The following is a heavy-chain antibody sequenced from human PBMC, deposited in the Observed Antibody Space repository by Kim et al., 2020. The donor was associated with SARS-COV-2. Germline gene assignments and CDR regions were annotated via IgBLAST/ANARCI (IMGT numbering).Heavy chain of an antibody. Sequence: GGSLRLSCAASGFTFSSYAMHWVRQAPGKGLEWVAVISYDGSNKYYADSVKGRFTISRDNSKNTLYLQMNSLRAEDTAVYYCARGGPRYDFWSGYGSYYYGMDVWGQGTTVTVSS. CDR2: ISYDGSNK. CDR3: ARGGPRYDFWSGYGSYYYGMDV. J-gene: IGHJ6*02. CDR1: GFTFSSYA. V-gene: IGHV3-30-3*01. D-gene: IGHD3-3*01.